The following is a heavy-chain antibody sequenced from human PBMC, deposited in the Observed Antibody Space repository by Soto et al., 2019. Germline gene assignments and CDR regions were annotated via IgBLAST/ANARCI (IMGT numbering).Heavy chain of an antibody. CDR2: INAGNGNT. D-gene: IGHD3-9*01. Sequence: QVQLVQSGAEEKKPGASVKVSCKASGYTFTSYAMHWVRQAPGQRLEWMGWINAGNGNTKYSQKFQGRVTITRDTSASTAYMELSSLRSDDTAVYYCASTIVQASNDYYYGMDVWGQGTTVTVSS. CDR3: ASTIVQASNDYYYGMDV. CDR1: GYTFTSYA. V-gene: IGHV1-3*05. J-gene: IGHJ6*02.